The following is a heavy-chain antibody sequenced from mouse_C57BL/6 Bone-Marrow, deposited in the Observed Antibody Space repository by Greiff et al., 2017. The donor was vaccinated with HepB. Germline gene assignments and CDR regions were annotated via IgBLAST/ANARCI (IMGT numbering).Heavy chain of an antibody. D-gene: IGHD2-4*01. CDR3: ARWGLGYLDY. V-gene: IGHV1-81*01. CDR2: IYPRSGNT. J-gene: IGHJ2*01. CDR1: GYTFTSYG. Sequence: QVQLQQSGAELARPGASVKLSCKASGYTFTSYGISWVKQRTGQGLEWIGEIYPRSGNTYYNEKFKGKATLTADKSTSTAYMKLRSLTSEDSAVYFCARWGLGYLDYWGQGTTLTVAS.